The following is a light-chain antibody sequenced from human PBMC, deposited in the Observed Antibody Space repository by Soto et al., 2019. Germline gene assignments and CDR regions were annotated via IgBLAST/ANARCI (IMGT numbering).Light chain of an antibody. V-gene: IGKV3-15*01. CDR1: QSVSNN. Sequence: EIVMTQSPGTLSVSPGERATRLCRASQSVSNNLAWYQQKPGQAPRLLIYDASTRSTGTLARFSGSGSGTEFTHTIISLQSEDYAVYYCHQYNKWPSFTLGPGTQVDIK. CDR2: DAS. CDR3: HQYNKWPSFT. J-gene: IGKJ3*01.